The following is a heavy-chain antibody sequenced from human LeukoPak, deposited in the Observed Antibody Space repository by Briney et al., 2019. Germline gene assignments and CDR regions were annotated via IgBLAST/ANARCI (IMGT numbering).Heavy chain of an antibody. CDR3: ARGTVGYRSSTSCHTHYYYYYMDV. Sequence: EASETLSLTCTVSGGSISSYYSSWIRQPAGKGLEWIGRIYTSGSTNYNPSLKSRVTMSVDTSKNQFSLKLSSVTAADTAVYYCARGTVGYRSSTSCHTHYYYYYMDVWGKGTTVTVSS. D-gene: IGHD2-2*01. J-gene: IGHJ6*03. CDR1: GGSISSYY. CDR2: IYTSGST. V-gene: IGHV4-4*07.